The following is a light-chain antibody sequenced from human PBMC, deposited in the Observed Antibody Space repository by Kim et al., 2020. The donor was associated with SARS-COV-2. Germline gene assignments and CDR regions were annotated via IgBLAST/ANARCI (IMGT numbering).Light chain of an antibody. Sequence: ASVGEIVTMTCLASQQIRNQFAWFRVKPVKAPTRLLYAATSLKSRVPLMFSSSGFGTEFIRKITSLQPEDSATYYCLQHHDYPITFGGGTKVDIK. CDR3: LQHHDYPIT. CDR2: AAT. J-gene: IGKJ4*01. V-gene: IGKV1-17*03. CDR1: QQIRNQ.